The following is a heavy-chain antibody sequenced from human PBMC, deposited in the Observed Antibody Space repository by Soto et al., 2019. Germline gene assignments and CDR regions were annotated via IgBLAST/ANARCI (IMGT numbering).Heavy chain of an antibody. CDR3: ARVGSSGWSPDY. D-gene: IGHD6-19*01. J-gene: IGHJ4*02. CDR2: IFYSGST. Sequence: LSLTCTVSGGSISGHYWTWIRQPPGKGLEWIGYIFYSGSTNYNPSLKSRVTISVDTSKNQFSLKLSSVTAADTAVYYCARVGSSGWSPDYWGPGTLVTVSS. CDR1: GGSISGHY. V-gene: IGHV4-59*11.